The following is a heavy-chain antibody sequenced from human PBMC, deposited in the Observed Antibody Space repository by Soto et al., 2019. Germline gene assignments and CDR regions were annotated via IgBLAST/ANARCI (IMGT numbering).Heavy chain of an antibody. V-gene: IGHV1-69*04. CDR2: IIPILGIA. CDR1: GGTFSSYT. J-gene: IGHJ3*02. CDR3: ARDIAFDI. Sequence: SVKVSFKASGGTFSSYTISWVRQAPGQGLEWMGRIIPILGIANYAQKFQGRVTITADTSASTAYMELSSLRSEDTAVYYCARDIAFDIWGQGTMVTVSS.